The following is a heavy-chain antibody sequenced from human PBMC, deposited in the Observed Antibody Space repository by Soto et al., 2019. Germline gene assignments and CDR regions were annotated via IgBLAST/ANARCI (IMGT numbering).Heavy chain of an antibody. Sequence: SETMSLTRTVAGGSMSSSYWSWIRQQEGRGLEWIGYMYHSGSTNYTPSLKGRVTISVDTSKKHFSLRLRSVPAADTAVYYCATQTSNSGWYAFFDPWGQGTLVTVSS. J-gene: IGHJ5*02. CDR3: ATQTSNSGWYAFFDP. CDR2: MYHSGST. V-gene: IGHV4-59*08. D-gene: IGHD6-19*01. CDR1: GGSMSSSY.